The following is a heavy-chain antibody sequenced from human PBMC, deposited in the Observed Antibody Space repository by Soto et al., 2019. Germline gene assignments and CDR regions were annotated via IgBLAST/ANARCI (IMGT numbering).Heavy chain of an antibody. V-gene: IGHV3-23*01. CDR2: ISGSGGST. CDR1: GFTFSSYA. Sequence: GGSLRLSCAASGFTFSSYAMSWVRQAPGKGLEWVSAISGSGGSTYYADSVKGRFTISRDNSKNTLYLQMNSLRAEDTAVYYCAKDLRLGELSLGKDWYWGQGTLVTVSS. D-gene: IGHD3-16*02. J-gene: IGHJ4*02. CDR3: AKDLRLGELSLGKDWY.